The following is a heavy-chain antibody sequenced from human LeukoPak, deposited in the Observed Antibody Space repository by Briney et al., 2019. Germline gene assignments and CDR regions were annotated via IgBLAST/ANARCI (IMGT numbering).Heavy chain of an antibody. J-gene: IGHJ5*02. CDR3: AKDQSYYNWFDP. CDR2: IDADGAAT. V-gene: IGHV3-23*01. CDR1: GFTFTSYA. D-gene: IGHD3-10*01. Sequence: PTGGSLRLSCAASGFTFTSYAMTWVRHSPGKGLEWVSSIDADGAATFYADSVKGRFSISRDNAKNTVGLQMHSLTAENSAVYYCAKDQSYYNWFDPRGQGTLVTVSS.